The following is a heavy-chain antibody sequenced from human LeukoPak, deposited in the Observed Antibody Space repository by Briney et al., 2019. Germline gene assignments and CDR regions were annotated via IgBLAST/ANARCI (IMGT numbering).Heavy chain of an antibody. Sequence: GASVTVSCKASGYTFTSYYIHWVRQAPGQGLEWMGIINPSAGSTTYPQKLQGRVTLTRDTSTSTVYMELSSLRSEDTAVYYCARAGGGGNAFDIWGQGAMVTVSS. CDR2: INPSAGST. J-gene: IGHJ3*02. D-gene: IGHD4-23*01. CDR3: ARAGGGGNAFDI. V-gene: IGHV1-46*01. CDR1: GYTFTSYY.